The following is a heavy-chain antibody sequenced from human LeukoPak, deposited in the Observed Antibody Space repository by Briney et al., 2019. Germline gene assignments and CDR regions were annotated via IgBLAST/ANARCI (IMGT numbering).Heavy chain of an antibody. D-gene: IGHD6-6*01. V-gene: IGHV1-69*05. Sequence: SVKVSCKASGGTFSSYAISWVLQAPGQGLEWMGGIIPIFGTANYAQKFQGRVTITTDESTSTAYMELSSLRSEDTAVYYCARDGSDSSSSRWFDPWGQGTLVTVSS. CDR2: IIPIFGTA. CDR3: ARDGSDSSSSRWFDP. CDR1: GGTFSSYA. J-gene: IGHJ5*02.